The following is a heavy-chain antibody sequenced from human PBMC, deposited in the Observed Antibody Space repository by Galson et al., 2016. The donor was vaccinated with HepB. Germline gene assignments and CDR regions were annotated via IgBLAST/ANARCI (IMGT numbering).Heavy chain of an antibody. D-gene: IGHD4-17*01. CDR3: ARSALHGDYEGDAFDI. J-gene: IGHJ3*02. CDR2: ISSSGTYI. V-gene: IGHV3-21*01. CDR1: GFTSSDYS. Sequence: SLRLSCAAYGFTSSDYSINWVRQAPGKGLEWVSPISSSGTYIYYADSLMGRFTISRDSAQNSVYLQMNSTRAEDTALYFCARSALHGDYEGDAFDIWGRGTLLTVSS.